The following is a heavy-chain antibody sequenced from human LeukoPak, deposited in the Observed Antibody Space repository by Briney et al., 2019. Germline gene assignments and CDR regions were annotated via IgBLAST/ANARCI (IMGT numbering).Heavy chain of an antibody. Sequence: PGGFLRLSCAASGFTFSSYSMNWVRQAPGKGLEWVSGINWNGGSTGYADSVKGRFTISRDNAKNSLYLQMNSLRAEDTALYYCARDGGAYCGGDCYLGYWGQGTLVTVSS. J-gene: IGHJ4*02. CDR2: INWNGGST. V-gene: IGHV3-20*04. CDR1: GFTFSSYS. CDR3: ARDGGAYCGGDCYLGY. D-gene: IGHD2-21*01.